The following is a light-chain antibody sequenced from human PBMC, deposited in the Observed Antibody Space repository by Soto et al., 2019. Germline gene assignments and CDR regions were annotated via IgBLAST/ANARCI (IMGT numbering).Light chain of an antibody. V-gene: IGKV1-6*01. Sequence: QVTQFPSSLSASVGDRVTITCRPSQGIRNDLGWYQQKPGKAPKLLIYGASNLQTGVPSRFSGSGSGTDFTLTISSLRPEDVGTYYCLQEYSYPLIFGGGTKVEIK. CDR3: LQEYSYPLI. J-gene: IGKJ4*01. CDR1: QGIRND. CDR2: GAS.